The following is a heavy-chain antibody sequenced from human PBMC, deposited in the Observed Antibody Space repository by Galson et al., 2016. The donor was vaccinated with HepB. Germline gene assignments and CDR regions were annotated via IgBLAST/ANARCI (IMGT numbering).Heavy chain of an antibody. CDR2: IDGDGSSA. J-gene: IGHJ3*02. D-gene: IGHD1-20*01. CDR3: AREDNWSEAFDI. CDR1: GFTFIFSNAW. Sequence: SLRLSCAASGFTFIFSNAWMHWIRQTPGKGLMWVSRIDGDGSSADYADSVKGRFAISRDNAKNTLYLQLSSLRAEDTAVYYCAREDNWSEAFDIWGQGTMVTISS. V-gene: IGHV3-74*01.